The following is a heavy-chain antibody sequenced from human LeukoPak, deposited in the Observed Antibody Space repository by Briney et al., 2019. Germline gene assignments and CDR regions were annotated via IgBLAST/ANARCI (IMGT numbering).Heavy chain of an antibody. D-gene: IGHD1-1*01. V-gene: IGHV1-69*06. CDR2: IIPIFGTA. CDR3: ARGQTWNDSQGNYHYYGMDV. J-gene: IGHJ6*04. CDR1: GGTFSSYA. Sequence: ASVKVSCKASGGTFSSYAISWVRQAPGQGLEGMGGIIPIFGTANYAQKFQGRVAITADKSTSTAYMELSSLRSEDTAVYYCARGQTWNDSQGNYHYYGMDVWGKGTTVTVSS.